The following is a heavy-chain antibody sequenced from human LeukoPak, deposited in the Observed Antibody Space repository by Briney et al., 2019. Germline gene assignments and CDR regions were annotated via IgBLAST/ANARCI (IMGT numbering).Heavy chain of an antibody. J-gene: IGHJ6*02. V-gene: IGHV3-33*01. CDR2: IWYDGSNK. Sequence: GGSLRLSCAASGFTFSSYGMHWVRQALGKGLEWVAVIWYDGSNKYYADSVKGRFTISRDNSKNTLYLQMNSLRAEDTAVYYCARALSSYDFWSGPPPGYYGMDVWGQGTTVTVSS. CDR1: GFTFSSYG. D-gene: IGHD3-3*01. CDR3: ARALSSYDFWSGPPPGYYGMDV.